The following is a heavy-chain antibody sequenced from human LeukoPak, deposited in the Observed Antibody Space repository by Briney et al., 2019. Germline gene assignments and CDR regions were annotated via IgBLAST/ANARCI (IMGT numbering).Heavy chain of an antibody. CDR3: ARNLPGLPH. CDR1: GFTYSSYS. V-gene: IGHV3-21*01. J-gene: IGHJ4*02. D-gene: IGHD7-27*01. Sequence: GGLLRRYCAASGFTYSSYSMNWVPVAPGKGLERLSYISSSSSYIYYADSVKGRFTISRDNAKNSLYLQMSGLRAEDTAVYYCARNLPGLPHWGQGTLVTVSS. CDR2: ISSSSSYI.